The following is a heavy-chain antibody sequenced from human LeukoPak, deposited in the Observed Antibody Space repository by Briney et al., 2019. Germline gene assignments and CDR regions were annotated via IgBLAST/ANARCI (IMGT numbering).Heavy chain of an antibody. CDR1: GYTFTSYY. Sequence: ASVKVSCKASGYTFTSYYMHWVRQAPGQGLEWMGIIIPSGGSTSYAQKFQGRVTMTRDTSTSTVYMELSSLRSEDTAVYYCGKGGIYGDSGDYWGQGTPVSVSS. D-gene: IGHD4-17*01. CDR3: GKGGIYGDSGDY. V-gene: IGHV1-46*01. CDR2: IIPSGGST. J-gene: IGHJ4*02.